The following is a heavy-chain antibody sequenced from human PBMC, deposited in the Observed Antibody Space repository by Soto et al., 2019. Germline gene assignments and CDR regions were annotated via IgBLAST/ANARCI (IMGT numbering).Heavy chain of an antibody. CDR1: GGSFSGYY. V-gene: IGHV4-34*01. J-gene: IGHJ4*02. CDR3: ARVDPSSSWYGGPNYYFAY. CDR2: INHSGST. Sequence: TSETLSLTCAVYGGSFSGYYWSWIRQPPGKGLEWIGEINHSGSTNYNPSLKSRVTISVDTSKNQFSLKLSSVTAADTAVYYCARVDPSSSWYGGPNYYFAYWGQGTLVTVSS. D-gene: IGHD6-13*01.